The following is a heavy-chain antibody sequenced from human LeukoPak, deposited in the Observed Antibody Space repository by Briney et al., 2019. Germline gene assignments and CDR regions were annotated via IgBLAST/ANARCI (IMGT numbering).Heavy chain of an antibody. CDR2: ISSSSSYI. CDR3: ARARLYYDILTGPTFDY. CDR1: GFTFSSYS. D-gene: IGHD3-9*01. V-gene: IGHV3-21*01. J-gene: IGHJ4*02. Sequence: GGSLRLSCAASGFTFSSYSMNWVRQAPGKGLEWVSSISSSSSYIYYADSVKGRFTISRDNAKNSLYLQMNSLRAEDTAVYYCARARLYYDILTGPTFDYWGQGTLVTVSS.